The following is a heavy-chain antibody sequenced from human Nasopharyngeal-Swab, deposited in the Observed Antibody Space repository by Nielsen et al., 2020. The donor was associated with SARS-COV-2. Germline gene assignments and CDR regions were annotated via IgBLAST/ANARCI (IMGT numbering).Heavy chain of an antibody. Sequence: VRQMPGKGLERVGRIGDKAHNYATTYAASVKGRFTISRDDSKNTAFLQMDSLNTEDTALYYCTTDYYFDYWGQGTLVTVSS. V-gene: IGHV3-73*01. CDR2: IGDKAHNYAT. D-gene: IGHD4/OR15-4a*01. J-gene: IGHJ4*02. CDR3: TTDYYFDY.